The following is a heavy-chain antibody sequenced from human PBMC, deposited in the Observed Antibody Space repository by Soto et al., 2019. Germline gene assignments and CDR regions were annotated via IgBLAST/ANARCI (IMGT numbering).Heavy chain of an antibody. D-gene: IGHD2-15*01. V-gene: IGHV1-69*13. J-gene: IGHJ6*02. CDR3: ARGLRTGNYGMDV. CDR2: IIPMFETV. CDR1: GGTFDNYA. Sequence: SVKVSCKASGGTFDNYAVSWVRQAPGQGLEWMGGIIPMFETVNYAQRFQGRLTIAADESTSTAYMELTGLTSADTAIYFCARGLRTGNYGMDVWGQGTTVTVSS.